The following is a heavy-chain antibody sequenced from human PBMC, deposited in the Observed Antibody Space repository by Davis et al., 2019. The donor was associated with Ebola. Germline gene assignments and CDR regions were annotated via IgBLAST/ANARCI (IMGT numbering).Heavy chain of an antibody. D-gene: IGHD3-9*01. CDR3: AKGDYDILTGYYPL. CDR1: GLTFDDYA. Sequence: SLKISCAASGLTFDDYAMLWVRQAPGKGLEWVSSISWNSGSIHYADSVKGRFTISRDNAKNSLYLRMNSLRAEDTAVYYCAKGDYDILTGYYPLWGQGTLVTVSS. V-gene: IGHV3-9*01. J-gene: IGHJ4*02. CDR2: ISWNSGSI.